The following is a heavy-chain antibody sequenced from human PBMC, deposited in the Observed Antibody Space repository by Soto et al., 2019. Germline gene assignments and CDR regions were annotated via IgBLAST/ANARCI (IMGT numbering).Heavy chain of an antibody. CDR2: IYPGDSDT. J-gene: IGHJ6*03. CDR3: ARLYTGLAHYYYYYYMDV. CDR1: GYSFTSYW. D-gene: IGHD3-9*01. V-gene: IGHV5-51*01. Sequence: GESLKISCKGSGYSFTSYWIGWVRQMPGKGLEWMGIIYPGDSDTRYSPSFQGQVTISADKSISTAYLQWSSLKASDTAMYYCARLYTGLAHYYYYYYMDVWGKGTTVTVSS.